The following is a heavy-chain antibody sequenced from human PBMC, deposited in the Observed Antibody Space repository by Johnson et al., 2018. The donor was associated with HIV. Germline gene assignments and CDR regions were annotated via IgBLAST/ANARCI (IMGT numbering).Heavy chain of an antibody. CDR2: IKSKTDGGTA. J-gene: IGHJ3*02. V-gene: IGHV3-15*01. Sequence: EKLVESGGGVVRPGGSLRLSCAASGFTVSSNYMNWVRQAPGKGLEWIGRIKSKTDGGTADYPAPMKGRFTISRDDSKNTLYLQMNSLKTEDTAVYDCARHYGWGDHWDAFDIWGQGTMVTVSS. CDR1: GFTVSSNY. CDR3: ARHYGWGDHWDAFDI. D-gene: IGHD4-17*01.